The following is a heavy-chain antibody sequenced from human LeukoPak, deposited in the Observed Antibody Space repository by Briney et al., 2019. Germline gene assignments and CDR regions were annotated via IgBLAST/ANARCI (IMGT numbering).Heavy chain of an antibody. J-gene: IGHJ4*02. CDR1: GGSISSGGYY. CDR3: ARDLLPGLYFDY. Sequence: PSETLSLTCTVSGGSISSGGYYWSWIRQHPGKGLEWIGYIYYSGSTYYNPSLKSRVTISVDTSKNKVSLTLSSVTAADTAVYYCARDLLPGLYFDYWGQGTLVTVSS. V-gene: IGHV4-31*03. D-gene: IGHD1-14*01. CDR2: IYYSGST.